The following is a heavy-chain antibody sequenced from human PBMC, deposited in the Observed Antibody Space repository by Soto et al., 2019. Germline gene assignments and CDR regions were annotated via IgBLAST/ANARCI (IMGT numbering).Heavy chain of an antibody. Sequence: QVQLVQSGAEVKKPGSSVKVSCKASGGTFSSYAISWVRQAPGQGLEWMGGIIPIFGTANYAQKFQGRVTITADESTSTAYMELSSLRSEDTAVYYCASRHRYPSMTTATKEYYYYGMDVWGQGTTVTVSS. CDR1: GGTFSSYA. V-gene: IGHV1-69*01. D-gene: IGHD4-4*01. CDR3: ASRHRYPSMTTATKEYYYYGMDV. CDR2: IIPIFGTA. J-gene: IGHJ6*02.